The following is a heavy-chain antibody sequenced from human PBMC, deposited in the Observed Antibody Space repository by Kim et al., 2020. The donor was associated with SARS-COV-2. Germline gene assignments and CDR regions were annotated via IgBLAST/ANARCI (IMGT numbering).Heavy chain of an antibody. Sequence: ASVKVSCKASGYTFTSYYMHWVRQAPGQGLEWMGLINPSGGSTNYAQKFKGRVTMTRDTSTSTAYMELSSLRSEDTAVFYCARVNDRSICSMVSDYWGQGTLVTVSS. CDR2: INPSGGST. CDR1: GYTFTSYY. CDR3: ARVNDRSICSMVSDY. D-gene: IGHD2-2*01. V-gene: IGHV1-46*01. J-gene: IGHJ4*02.